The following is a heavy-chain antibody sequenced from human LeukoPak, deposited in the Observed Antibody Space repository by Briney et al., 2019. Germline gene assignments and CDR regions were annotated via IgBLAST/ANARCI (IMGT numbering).Heavy chain of an antibody. Sequence: PSETLSLTCAVYGGSFSGYYSSWIPQPPGKGLEWIGEINHSGSTDYNPSLTSRVTISVDTSKNQFSLKLSSVTAADTAVYYRARLAYAIPGYWGQGTLVTVSS. V-gene: IGHV4-34*01. D-gene: IGHD2-8*01. CDR1: GGSFSGYY. CDR3: ARLAYAIPGY. CDR2: INHSGST. J-gene: IGHJ4*02.